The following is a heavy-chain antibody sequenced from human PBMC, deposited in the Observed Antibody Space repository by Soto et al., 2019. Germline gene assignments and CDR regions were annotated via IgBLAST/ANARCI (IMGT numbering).Heavy chain of an antibody. V-gene: IGHV3-11*01. D-gene: IGHD2-2*01. J-gene: IGHJ6*03. CDR2: ISSSGSTI. CDR3: ARFIRQIWPSKNDDKSIVVVPAAIARGNYYYMDV. CDR1: GFTFSDYY. Sequence: PGGSLRLSCAASGFTFSDYYMSWIRQAPGKGLEWVSYISSSGSTIYYADSVKGRFTISRDNAKNSLYLQMNSLRAEDTAVYYCARFIRQIWPSKNDDKSIVVVPAAIARGNYYYMDVWGKGTTVTVSS.